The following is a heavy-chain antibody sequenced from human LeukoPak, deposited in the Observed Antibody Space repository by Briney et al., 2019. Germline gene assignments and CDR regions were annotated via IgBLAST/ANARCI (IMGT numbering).Heavy chain of an antibody. CDR2: ISNDGNNK. V-gene: IGHV3-33*05. CDR1: GFIFSSYD. J-gene: IGHJ4*02. Sequence: GGSLRLSCAASGFIFSSYDMYWVRQAPGKGLEWVAVISNDGNNKQYADSVKGRFTISRDNSKNTLYLQMNSLRAEDTAVYYCARGDETYYFDYWGQGTLVTVSS. CDR3: ARGDETYYFDY.